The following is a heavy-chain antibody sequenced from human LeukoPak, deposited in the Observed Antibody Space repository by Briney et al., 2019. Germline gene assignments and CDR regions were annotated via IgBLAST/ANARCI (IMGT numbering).Heavy chain of an antibody. CDR2: INPNSGGA. J-gene: IGHJ4*02. V-gene: IGHV1-2*02. D-gene: IGHD2/OR15-2a*01. Sequence: ASVTVSFTGTGYTFTKYNKHWVGQAPGHGLEWMGWINPNSGGANYAENFQGRVTMTRDTSIRTAYTELSSLRYDDPSLYYCSTLQGLIDYWGQGTLVTVSS. CDR3: STLQGLIDY. CDR1: GYTFTKYN.